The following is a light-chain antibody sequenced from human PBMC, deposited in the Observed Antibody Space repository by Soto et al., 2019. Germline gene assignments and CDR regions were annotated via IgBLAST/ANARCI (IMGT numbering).Light chain of an antibody. CDR2: TDD. Sequence: QSVLTQAPSASATPGQRVTIFCSGTSFNIGSNTVNWYQQLPGTAPKLLIHTDDQRPSGVPDRFSGSKSGTSASLVISGLQSGDEADYYCAVWDDSLNGLLFGGGTKLTVL. CDR1: SFNIGSNT. CDR3: AVWDDSLNGLL. V-gene: IGLV1-44*01. J-gene: IGLJ2*01.